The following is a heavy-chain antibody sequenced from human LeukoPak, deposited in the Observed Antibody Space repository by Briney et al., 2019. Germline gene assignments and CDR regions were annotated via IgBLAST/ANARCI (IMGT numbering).Heavy chain of an antibody. J-gene: IGHJ4*02. Sequence: PSETLSLTCAVSGGSISSGGYSWGWIRQPPGKGLEWIGYIYHSGSTYYNPSLKSRVTISVDRSKNQFSLKLSSVTAADTAVYYCARSFSGYYYFDYWGQGTLVTVSS. CDR3: ARSFSGYYYFDY. CDR2: IYHSGST. D-gene: IGHD3-22*01. CDR1: GGSISSGGYS. V-gene: IGHV4-30-2*01.